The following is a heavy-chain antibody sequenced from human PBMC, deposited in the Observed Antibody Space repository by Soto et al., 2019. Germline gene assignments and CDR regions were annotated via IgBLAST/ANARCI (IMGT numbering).Heavy chain of an antibody. CDR2: IYYSGST. CDR3: ARDVGIWFGELSSSDNYYYGMDV. J-gene: IGHJ6*02. D-gene: IGHD3-10*01. Sequence: WTWIRQHPGKGLEWIGYIYYSGSTHDNPSLKNRAAISVDTSQNQFSLTLSSVTAADTAVYYCARDVGIWFGELSSSDNYYYGMDVWGQGTTVTVSS. V-gene: IGHV4-31*02.